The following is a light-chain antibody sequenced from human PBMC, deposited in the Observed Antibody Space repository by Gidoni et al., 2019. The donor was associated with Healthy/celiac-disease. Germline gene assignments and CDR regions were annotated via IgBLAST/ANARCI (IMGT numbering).Light chain of an antibody. J-gene: IGKJ2*01. CDR1: QSVLYSSNNKNH. Sequence: DIVMTQSPDSLAVSLGERATINCKSRQSVLYSSNNKNHLAWYQQKPRQPPKLLIYWASTRESGVPDRFSGSGSGTDFTLTISSLQAEDVAVYYCQQYYSPPYTFGQGTRLEIK. CDR2: WAS. V-gene: IGKV4-1*01. CDR3: QQYYSPPYT.